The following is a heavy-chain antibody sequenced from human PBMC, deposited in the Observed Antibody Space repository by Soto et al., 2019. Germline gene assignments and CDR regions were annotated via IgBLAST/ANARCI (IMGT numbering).Heavy chain of an antibody. CDR2: IIPIFGTA. J-gene: IGHJ6*02. CDR3: ARDAPRIAAAGTPPLDYYYYGMDV. CDR1: GGTFSSYA. Sequence: SVKVSCKASGGTFSSYAISWVRQAPGQGLEWMGGIIPIFGTASYAQKFQGRVTITADESTSTAYMELSSLRSEDTAVYYCARDAPRIAAAGTPPLDYYYYGMDVWGQGTTVTVSS. V-gene: IGHV1-69*13. D-gene: IGHD6-13*01.